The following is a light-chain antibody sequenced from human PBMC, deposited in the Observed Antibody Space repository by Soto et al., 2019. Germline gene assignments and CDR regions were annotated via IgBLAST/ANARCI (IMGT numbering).Light chain of an antibody. CDR3: QQSYSTPPRYT. Sequence: DIQMTQSPSSLSASVGDRVTITCRASQSISSFLNWYQQKPGKAPKVLIYAASRLESGVPSRFSGSGSGTDFTLTLSSLQPKDYATYYCQQSYSTPPRYTFGQGTKVDIK. V-gene: IGKV1-39*01. CDR2: AAS. CDR1: QSISSF. J-gene: IGKJ2*01.